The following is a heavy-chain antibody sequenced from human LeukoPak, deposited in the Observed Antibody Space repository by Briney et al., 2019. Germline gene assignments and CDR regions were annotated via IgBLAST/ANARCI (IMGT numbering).Heavy chain of an antibody. V-gene: IGHV1-8*03. CDR2: MNPNRGNT. J-gene: IGHJ4*02. CDR3: ARGYMYYYDSSGYLDY. D-gene: IGHD3-22*01. CDR1: GYTFTSYD. Sequence: ASVKVSCKGSGYTFTSYDINWVRQATGQGLEWMGWMNPNRGNTGYAQKFQGRVNITRNTSISTAYMELSSLRSEDTAVYYCARGYMYYYDSSGYLDYWGQGTLVTVSS.